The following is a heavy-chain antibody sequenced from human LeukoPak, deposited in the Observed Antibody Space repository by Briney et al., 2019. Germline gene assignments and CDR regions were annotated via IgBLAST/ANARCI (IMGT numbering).Heavy chain of an antibody. CDR1: GYSFSSSNW. J-gene: IGHJ3*02. CDR2: IYYSGST. V-gene: IGHV4-28*01. CDR3: ARSHEEAFDN. Sequence: SDTLSLTCAVSGYSFSSSNWWGCIRQPPGKGLEWIGYIYYSGSTYYNPSLKSRVTMSVDTSNLQFSRKLSSVTAVDTGVYYCARSHEEAFDNWGQGTMVTVSS.